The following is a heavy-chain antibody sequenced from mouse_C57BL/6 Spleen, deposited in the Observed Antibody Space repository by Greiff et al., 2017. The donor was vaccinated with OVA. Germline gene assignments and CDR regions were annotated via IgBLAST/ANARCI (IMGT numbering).Heavy chain of an antibody. V-gene: IGHV1-55*01. D-gene: IGHD2-3*01. Sequence: QVQLQQPGAELVKPGASVKMSCKASGYTFTSYWITWVKQRPGQGLEWIGDIYPGSGSTNYNEKFKSKATLTVDTSSSTAYMQLSSLTSEDAAVYYCARRGSYDGRYFDVWGTGTTVTVSS. CDR2: IYPGSGST. CDR3: ARRGSYDGRYFDV. CDR1: GYTFTSYW. J-gene: IGHJ1*03.